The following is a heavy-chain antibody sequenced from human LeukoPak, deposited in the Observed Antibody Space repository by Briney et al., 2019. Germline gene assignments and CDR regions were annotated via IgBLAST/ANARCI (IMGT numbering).Heavy chain of an antibody. CDR1: GFTFSDYN. D-gene: IGHD2-15*01. CDR3: ARVLRYCSGGTCYSGGIGYMDV. J-gene: IGHJ6*03. CDR2: ISRSGSTK. V-gene: IGHV3-11*01. Sequence: GGSLRLSCAASGFTFSDYNMRWIRQAPGKGLEWVSSISRSGSTKYYADSVKGRFTISRDNAKNSLFLQMNSLRAEDTAVYYCARVLRYCSGGTCYSGGIGYMDVWGEGTKVTISS.